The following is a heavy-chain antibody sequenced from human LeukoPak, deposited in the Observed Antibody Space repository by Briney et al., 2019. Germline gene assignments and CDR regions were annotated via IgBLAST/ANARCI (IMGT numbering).Heavy chain of an antibody. D-gene: IGHD6-19*01. J-gene: IGHJ3*02. V-gene: IGHV3-30*18. Sequence: GGSLRLSCAASGFTFSSYGMHWVRQAPGKGLEWVAVISYDGSNKYYADSVKGRSTISRDNSKNTLYLQMNSLRAEDTAVYYCAKGGMAVAGSGAFDIWGQGTMVTVSS. CDR3: AKGGMAVAGSGAFDI. CDR2: ISYDGSNK. CDR1: GFTFSSYG.